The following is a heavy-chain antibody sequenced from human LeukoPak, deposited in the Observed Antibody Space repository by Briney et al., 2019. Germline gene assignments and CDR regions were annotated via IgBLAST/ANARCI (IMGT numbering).Heavy chain of an antibody. CDR1: GFTFSYYG. CDR3: ARDHSSGWYSDYFDY. CDR2: IWYDGSNK. J-gene: IGHJ4*02. D-gene: IGHD6-19*01. V-gene: IGHV3-33*01. Sequence: QAGGSLRLSCAASGFTFSYYGMHWVRQAPGKGLEWVAVIWYDGSNKYYADSVKGRFTISRDNSKNTLYLQMNSLRSEDTAVYYCARDHSSGWYSDYFDYWGQGTLVTVSS.